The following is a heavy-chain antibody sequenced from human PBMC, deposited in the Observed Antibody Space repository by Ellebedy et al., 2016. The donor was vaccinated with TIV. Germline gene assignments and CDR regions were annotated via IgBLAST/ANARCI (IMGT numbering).Heavy chain of an antibody. CDR3: ARRGSYGDYSVRVNSWFDL. CDR2: IYQDGSEQ. V-gene: IGHV3-7*01. CDR1: GFSSRSYW. Sequence: GESLKISCAASGFSSRSYWMSWVRQAPGKGLEWVANIYQDGSEQYYVDSVKGRFTISRDNARNSVYLQMNSLRAEDTAVYYCARRGSYGDYSVRVNSWFDLWGQGTLVTVSS. J-gene: IGHJ5*02. D-gene: IGHD4-17*01.